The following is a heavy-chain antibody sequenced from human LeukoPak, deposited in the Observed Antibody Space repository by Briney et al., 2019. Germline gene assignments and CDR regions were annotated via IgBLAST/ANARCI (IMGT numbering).Heavy chain of an antibody. CDR2: IYTSGST. J-gene: IGHJ4*02. D-gene: IGHD3-10*01. CDR1: GNSISSGDNY. V-gene: IGHV4-61*02. CDR3: ASEVYGSGGSFDY. Sequence: SETLSLTCTVSGNSISSGDNYWSWIRQPAGKGLEWIGRIYTSGSTNYDPSLKSRVTISVDTSKNQFSLKLSSVTAADTAVYYCASEVYGSGGSFDYWGQGTLVTVSS.